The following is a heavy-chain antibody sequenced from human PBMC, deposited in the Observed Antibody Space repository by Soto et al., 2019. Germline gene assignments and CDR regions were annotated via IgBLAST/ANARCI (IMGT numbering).Heavy chain of an antibody. CDR2: ISFNGRKK. J-gene: IGHJ2*01. V-gene: IGHV3-30*04. CDR3: ARDWLRRDDILTPSWNFNL. Sequence: QEQLVESEGGVVRPGKSLRLSCEASGFNFTYNAMHWVRQAPGKGLEWVAVISFNGRKKFYARSVKGRFTISRDNSKNTLYLQINNLRPGDTAVYYCARDWLRRDDILTPSWNFNLWGQGTLVTAS. D-gene: IGHD3-9*01. CDR1: GFNFTYNA.